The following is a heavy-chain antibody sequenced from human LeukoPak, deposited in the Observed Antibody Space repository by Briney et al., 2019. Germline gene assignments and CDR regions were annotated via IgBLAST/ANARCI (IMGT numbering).Heavy chain of an antibody. CDR3: VAWGSLVV. D-gene: IGHD3-16*01. Sequence: GGSLRLSCVASGFTVDTYWMSWVRQAPGRGLDWVAHIKEDGTRKYYVDSVRGRFTISRDNAKNSLFLQMNSLRVEDTAVFYCVAWGSLVVWGQGTLVTVSS. CDR1: GFTVDTYW. V-gene: IGHV3-7*01. CDR2: IKEDGTRK. J-gene: IGHJ4*02.